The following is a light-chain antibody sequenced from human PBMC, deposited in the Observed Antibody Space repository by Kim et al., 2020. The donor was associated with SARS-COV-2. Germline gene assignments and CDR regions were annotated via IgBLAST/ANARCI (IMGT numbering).Light chain of an antibody. Sequence: ELTQPPSASGTPGQRVTISCSGSSSNIGSNYVYWYQQLTGTAPKLLIYRNNQRPSGVPDRFPGSKSGTSAALAISGLRSEDEADYYCAAWDDSLGGVVFGGGTQLTVL. CDR1: SSNIGSNY. CDR2: RNN. J-gene: IGLJ2*01. CDR3: AAWDDSLGGVV. V-gene: IGLV1-47*01.